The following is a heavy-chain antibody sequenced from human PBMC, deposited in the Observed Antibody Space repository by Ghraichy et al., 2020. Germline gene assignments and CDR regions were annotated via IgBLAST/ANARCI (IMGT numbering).Heavy chain of an antibody. CDR1: GGSFSGYY. CDR3: ASGWSSSSGFDY. V-gene: IGHV4-34*01. Sequence: LSLTCAVYGGSFSGYYWSWIRQPPGKGLEWIGEINHSGSTNYNPSLKSRVTISVDTSKNQFSLKLSSVTAADTAVYYCASGWSSSSGFDYWGQGTLVTVSS. D-gene: IGHD6-6*01. J-gene: IGHJ4*02. CDR2: INHSGST.